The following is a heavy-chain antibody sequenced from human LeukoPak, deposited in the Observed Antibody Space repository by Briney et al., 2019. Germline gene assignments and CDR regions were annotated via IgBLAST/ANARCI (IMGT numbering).Heavy chain of an antibody. J-gene: IGHJ5*02. V-gene: IGHV3-7*01. D-gene: IGHD3-10*01. Sequence: PGGSLRLSCAASGFTFSSYWMSWVRQAPGKGLEWVANIKQDGSEKYYVDSVKGRFTISRDNAKNSLYLQMNSLRAVDTAVYYCARDSTTYYYGSGTRELFNWFDPWGQGTLVTVSS. CDR2: IKQDGSEK. CDR1: GFTFSSYW. CDR3: ARDSTTYYYGSGTRELFNWFDP.